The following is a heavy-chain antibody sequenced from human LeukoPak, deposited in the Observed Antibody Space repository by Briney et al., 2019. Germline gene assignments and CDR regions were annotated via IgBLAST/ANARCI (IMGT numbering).Heavy chain of an antibody. CDR2: IKQDGSEK. CDR1: RFTFSSYS. V-gene: IGHV3-7*01. D-gene: IGHD1-26*01. CDR3: ARDVVGATPFDY. J-gene: IGHJ4*02. Sequence: GGSLRLSCAASRFTFSSYSMNWVRQAPGKGLEWVANIKQDGSEKYYVDSVKGRFTISRDNAKNSLYLQMNSLRAEDTAVYYCARDVVGATPFDYWGQGTLVTVSS.